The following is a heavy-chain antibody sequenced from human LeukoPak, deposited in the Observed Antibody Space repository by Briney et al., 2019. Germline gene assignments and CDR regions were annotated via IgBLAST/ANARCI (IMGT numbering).Heavy chain of an antibody. D-gene: IGHD6-13*01. J-gene: IGHJ4*02. CDR2: ISYDGSNK. Sequence: PGRSLRLSCAAFGFTFSSYAMHWVRQAPGKGLEWVAVISYDGSNKYYADSVKGRFTISRDNSKNTLYLQMNSLRAEDTAVYYCARDLQAAAGTSGFDYWGQGTLVTVSS. V-gene: IGHV3-30*04. CDR1: GFTFSSYA. CDR3: ARDLQAAAGTSGFDY.